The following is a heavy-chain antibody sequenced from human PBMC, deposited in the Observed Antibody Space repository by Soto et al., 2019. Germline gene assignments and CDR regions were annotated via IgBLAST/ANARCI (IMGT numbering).Heavy chain of an antibody. J-gene: IGHJ4*02. D-gene: IGHD3-3*01. CDR2: IYYSGST. Sequence: QLQLQESGPGLVKPSETLSLTCTVSGGSISSSSYYWGWIRQPPGKGLEWIGSIYYSGSTYYNPSLKSRVTISVDTSKNQFSLKLSSVTAADTAVYYCARGREDFWSGSLDYWGQGTLVTVSS. CDR1: GGSISSSSYY. CDR3: ARGREDFWSGSLDY. V-gene: IGHV4-39*01.